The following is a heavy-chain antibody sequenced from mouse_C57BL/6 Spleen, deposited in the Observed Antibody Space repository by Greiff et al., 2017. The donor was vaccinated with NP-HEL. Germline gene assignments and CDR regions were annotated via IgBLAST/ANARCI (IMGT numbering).Heavy chain of an antibody. V-gene: IGHV1-15*01. CDR1: GYTFTDYE. Sequence: VQLQQSGAELVRPGASVTLSCKASGYTFTDYEMHWVKQTPVHGLEWIGAIDPETGGTAYNQKFKGKAILTADKSSSTAYMELRSLTSEDSAVYYCTRSFYGSSSYFDYWGQGTTLTVSS. CDR2: IDPETGGT. D-gene: IGHD1-1*01. J-gene: IGHJ2*01. CDR3: TRSFYGSSSYFDY.